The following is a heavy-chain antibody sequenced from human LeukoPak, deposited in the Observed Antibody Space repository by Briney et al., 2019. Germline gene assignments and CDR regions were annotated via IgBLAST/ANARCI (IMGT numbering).Heavy chain of an antibody. D-gene: IGHD3-22*01. CDR2: IYYSGST. V-gene: IGHV4-59*01. J-gene: IGHJ3*02. CDR1: GGSISSYY. Sequence: SETLSLTCPVSGGSISSYYWSWIRQPPGKGLEWIGYIYYSGSTNYNPTLKSRVTISVDTSKNQFSLKLSSVTAADTAVYYCASGPYYYDSSGAFDIWGQGTMVTVSS. CDR3: ASGPYYYDSSGAFDI.